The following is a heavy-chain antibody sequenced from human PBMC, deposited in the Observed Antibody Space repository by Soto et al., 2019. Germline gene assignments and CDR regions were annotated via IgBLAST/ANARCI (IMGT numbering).Heavy chain of an antibody. Sequence: GGSLRLSCAASGFTFSSYAMSWVRQAPGKGLEWVSAISGSGGSTYYADSVKGRFTISRDNSKNTLYLQMNSLRAEDTAVYYCAKDGGTMIVVVITIGAFDIWGQGTMVTVSS. V-gene: IGHV3-23*01. CDR1: GFTFSSYA. D-gene: IGHD3-22*01. CDR2: ISGSGGST. J-gene: IGHJ3*02. CDR3: AKDGGTMIVVVITIGAFDI.